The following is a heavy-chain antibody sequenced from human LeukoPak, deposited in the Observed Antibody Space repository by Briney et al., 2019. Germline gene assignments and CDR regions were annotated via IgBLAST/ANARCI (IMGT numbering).Heavy chain of an antibody. D-gene: IGHD2-21*02. Sequence: PGGSLRLSCTASGFXFGDYAMSWVRQAPGKGLEWVGFIRSKAYGGTTEYAASVKGRSTISRDDSKSIAYLQMNSLKTEDTAVYYCTLHIVVVTAIPNYFDYWGQGTLVTVSS. CDR3: TLHIVVVTAIPNYFDY. CDR2: IRSKAYGGTT. CDR1: GFXFGDYA. J-gene: IGHJ4*02. V-gene: IGHV3-49*04.